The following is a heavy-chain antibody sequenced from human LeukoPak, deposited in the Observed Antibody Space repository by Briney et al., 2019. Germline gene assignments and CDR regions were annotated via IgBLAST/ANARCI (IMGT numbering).Heavy chain of an antibody. V-gene: IGHV3-23*01. CDR3: AKDGYSSSWYNYYYYYMDV. CDR2: ISGSSGSP. D-gene: IGHD6-13*01. J-gene: IGHJ6*03. Sequence: GGSLRLSCAASGFIFSNCAMTWVRQAPGKGLEWVSAISGSSGSPHYADSVKGRFTISRDNSKNTLYLQMNSLRAEDTAVYYCAKDGYSSSWYNYYYYYMDVWGKGTTVTVSS. CDR1: GFIFSNCA.